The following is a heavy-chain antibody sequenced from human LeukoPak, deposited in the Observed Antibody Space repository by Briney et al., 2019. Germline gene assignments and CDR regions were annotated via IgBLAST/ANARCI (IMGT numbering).Heavy chain of an antibody. J-gene: IGHJ3*02. D-gene: IGHD3-16*01. CDR3: ASEEGDDVFDM. CDR2: IIPIFGTA. V-gene: IGHV1-69*13. Sequence: SVKVSCKASGGTFSSYAISWVRQAPGQGLEWMGGIIPIFGTANYAQKFQGRVTITADESTSTAYMELSSLRCEDTAVYYCASEEGDDVFDMWGQGTMVTVSS. CDR1: GGTFSSYA.